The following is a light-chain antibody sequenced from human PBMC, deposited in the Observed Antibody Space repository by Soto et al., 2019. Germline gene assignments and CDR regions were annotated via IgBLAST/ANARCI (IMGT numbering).Light chain of an antibody. J-gene: IGKJ1*01. CDR3: QQYSTYPWT. V-gene: IGKV1-5*01. Sequence: DIQMTQSPSTLSSSVGGRVTVSCWASQSISSWLAWYQQKPGKAPKVLIFDASSLESGVPSRFSGSGSATEFTLTISSLQPDDFATYYCQQYSTYPWTFGQGTKVDI. CDR1: QSISSW. CDR2: DAS.